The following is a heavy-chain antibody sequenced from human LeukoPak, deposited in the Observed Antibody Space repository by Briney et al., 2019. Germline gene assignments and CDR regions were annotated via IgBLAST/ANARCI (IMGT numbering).Heavy chain of an antibody. J-gene: IGHJ4*02. V-gene: IGHV3-23*01. Sequence: PGGSLRLSCAASGVTFSRSVMSWVRQAPGKGLEWVSGIGGSGGTTYYADSVKGRFTISRDNSKNTLYPQMNSLRAEDTAVYYCAKVIPDILTGYVPNWGQGTLVTVSS. D-gene: IGHD3-9*01. CDR2: IGGSGGTT. CDR1: GVTFSRSV. CDR3: AKVIPDILTGYVPN.